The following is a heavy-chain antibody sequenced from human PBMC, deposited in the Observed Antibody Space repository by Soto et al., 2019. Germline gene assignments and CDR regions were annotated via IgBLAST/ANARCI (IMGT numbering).Heavy chain of an antibody. CDR2: INAGNGNT. CDR3: AREEGGEWLVDYYYYYGMDV. V-gene: IGHV1-3*01. CDR1: GYTFTSYA. D-gene: IGHD6-19*01. J-gene: IGHJ6*02. Sequence: ASVKVSCKASGYTFTSYAMHWVRQAPGQRLEWMGWINAGNGNTKYSQKFQGRVTITRDTSASTAYMELSSLRSEDTAVYYCAREEGGEWLVDYYYYYGMDVWGQGTMVTVSS.